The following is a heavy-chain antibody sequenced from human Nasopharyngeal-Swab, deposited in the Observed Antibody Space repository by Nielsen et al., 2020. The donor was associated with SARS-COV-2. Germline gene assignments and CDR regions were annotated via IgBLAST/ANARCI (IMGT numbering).Heavy chain of an antibody. D-gene: IGHD6-19*01. V-gene: IGHV4-61*08. CDR2: IYYSGSA. CDR3: ARAEVKQWLIPVYYFDY. Sequence: SETLSLTCTVSGGSISSGDYYWSWIRQPPGKGLEWIGYIYYSGSANYNPSLKSRLTISVDTSKNQFSLKLSSVTAADTAVYYCARAEVKQWLIPVYYFDYWGQGTLVTVSS. J-gene: IGHJ4*02. CDR1: GGSISSGDYY.